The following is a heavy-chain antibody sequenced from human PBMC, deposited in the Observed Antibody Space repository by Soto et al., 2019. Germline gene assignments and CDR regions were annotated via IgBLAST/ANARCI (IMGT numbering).Heavy chain of an antibody. CDR2: ISAYNGNT. D-gene: IGHD3-22*01. CDR3: AGGQPNYYDSSGYYSPYGMDV. V-gene: IGHV1-18*01. Sequence: GASVKVSCKASGYTFTSYGISWVRQAPGQGLEWMGWISAYNGNTNYAQKLQGRVTMTTDTSTSTAYMELRSLRSDDTAVYYCAGGQPNYYDSSGYYSPYGMDVWGQGTTVTVSS. CDR1: GYTFTSYG. J-gene: IGHJ6*02.